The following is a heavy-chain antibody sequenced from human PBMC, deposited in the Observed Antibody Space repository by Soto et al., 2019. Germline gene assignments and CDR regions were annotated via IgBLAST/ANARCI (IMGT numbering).Heavy chain of an antibody. CDR2: ISYDGSNK. V-gene: IGHV3-30*18. CDR1: GFTFSSYG. Sequence: PGGSLRLSCAASGFTFSSYGMHWVRQAPGKGLEWVAVISYDGSNKYYADSVKGRFTISRDNSKNTLYLQMNSLRAEDTAVYYCAKGYCSSTSCYFHNWFDPWGQGTLVTVSS. J-gene: IGHJ5*02. D-gene: IGHD2-2*01. CDR3: AKGYCSSTSCYFHNWFDP.